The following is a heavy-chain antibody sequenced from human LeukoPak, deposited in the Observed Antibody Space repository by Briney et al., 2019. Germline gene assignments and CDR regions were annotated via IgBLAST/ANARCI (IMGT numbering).Heavy chain of an antibody. CDR1: GFTFDDYG. J-gene: IGHJ4*02. D-gene: IGHD6-13*01. Sequence: GGSLRLSCAASGFTFDDYGMSWVRQAPGKGLEWVSRINWNGGSTGYADSVKGRFTISRDNAENSLYLQMNSLRAEDTALYYCARGTLKAAATDFDYWGQGTLVTVSS. V-gene: IGHV3-20*04. CDR3: ARGTLKAAATDFDY. CDR2: INWNGGST.